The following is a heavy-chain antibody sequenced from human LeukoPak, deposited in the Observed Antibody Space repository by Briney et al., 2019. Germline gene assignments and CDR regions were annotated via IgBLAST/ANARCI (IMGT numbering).Heavy chain of an antibody. CDR3: AELGITMIGGV. V-gene: IGHV3-21*01. D-gene: IGHD3-10*02. Sequence: GGSLRLSCAASGFTFSNYSMNWVRQAPGKGLEWVSSISSSSSYIYYADSVKGRFTISRDNAKNSLYLQMNSLRAEDTAVYYCAELGITMIGGVWGKGTTVTISS. CDR2: ISSSSSYI. CDR1: GFTFSNYS. J-gene: IGHJ6*04.